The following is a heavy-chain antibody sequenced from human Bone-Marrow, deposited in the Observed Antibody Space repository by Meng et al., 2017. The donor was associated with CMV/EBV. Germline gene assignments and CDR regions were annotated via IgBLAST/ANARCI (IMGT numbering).Heavy chain of an antibody. Sequence: SVKVSCKASGGTFSSYAISWVRQAPGQGLEWMGGIIPIFGTANYAQKFQGRVTITTDESTSTAYMELSSLRSEDTAVYYCARDTAYYYGSGSYSPWGQGNRVHGAS. D-gene: IGHD3-10*01. CDR3: ARDTAYYYGSGSYSP. CDR1: GGTFSSYA. V-gene: IGHV1-69*05. J-gene: IGHJ5*02. CDR2: IIPIFGTA.